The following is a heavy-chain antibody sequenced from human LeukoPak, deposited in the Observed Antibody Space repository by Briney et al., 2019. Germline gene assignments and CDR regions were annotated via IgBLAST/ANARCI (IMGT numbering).Heavy chain of an antibody. CDR2: ISGSGGST. Sequence: PGGSLRLSCAASGFTFSSYAMSWVRQAPGKGLEWVSAISGSGGSTYYADSVKGRFTISRDNSKNTLYLQMNSLKAEDTAVYYCAKDHYDFWSGYYEFYYYYGMDVWGQGTTVTVSS. CDR3: AKDHYDFWSGYYEFYYYYGMDV. D-gene: IGHD3-3*01. CDR1: GFTFSSYA. V-gene: IGHV3-23*01. J-gene: IGHJ6*02.